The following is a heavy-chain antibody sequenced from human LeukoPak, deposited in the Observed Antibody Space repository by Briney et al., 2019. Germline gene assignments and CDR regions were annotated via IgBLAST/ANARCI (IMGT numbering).Heavy chain of an antibody. V-gene: IGHV1-69*01. CDR2: IIPIFGTA. CDR3: AREDSVAATPDAFDI. J-gene: IGHJ3*02. D-gene: IGHD2-15*01. CDR1: XXXFXSXA. Sequence: XXXCXAXXXXFXSXAISWVRQAPGQGLEWMGGIIPIFGTANYAQKFQGRVTITADESTSTAYMELSSLRSEDTAVYYCAREDSVAATPDAFDIWGQGTMVTVSS.